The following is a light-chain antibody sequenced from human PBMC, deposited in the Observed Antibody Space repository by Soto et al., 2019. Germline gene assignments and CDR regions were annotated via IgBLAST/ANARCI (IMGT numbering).Light chain of an antibody. V-gene: IGKV1-12*01. J-gene: IGKJ3*01. CDR3: QQAHSFPPT. CDR1: QGISSW. Sequence: DIQMTQSPSSVSASVGDRVTITCRASQGISSWLAWYQQKPGKAPKLLIYAESSLQSGVPARFSGRGAGTDFTLNTGGLQPEYCATYYCQQAHSFPPTFGPGTKVDIK. CDR2: AES.